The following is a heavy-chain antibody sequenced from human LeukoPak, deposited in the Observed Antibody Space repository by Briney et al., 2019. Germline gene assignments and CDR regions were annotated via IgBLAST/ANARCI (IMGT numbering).Heavy chain of an antibody. CDR2: IKQEGSEK. V-gene: IGHV3-7*01. CDR1: GFIFSSYW. Sequence: GGSLRLFCAASGFIFSSYWMSWVREAPGKGLEWVANIKQEGSEKYYVDSVKGRFTISRDNAKNSLYLQMNSLRAEDTAVYYCARDPSDYYGSGSYYMDVWGKGTTVTVSS. D-gene: IGHD3-10*01. CDR3: ARDPSDYYGSGSYYMDV. J-gene: IGHJ6*03.